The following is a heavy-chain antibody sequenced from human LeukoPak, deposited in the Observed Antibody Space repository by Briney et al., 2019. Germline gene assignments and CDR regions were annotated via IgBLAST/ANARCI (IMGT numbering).Heavy chain of an antibody. CDR1: GFTFSSYA. J-gene: IGHJ4*02. Sequence: GGSLRLSCAASGFTFSSYAISWVRQAPGKGLEWVSAISGSGGSTYYADSVKGRFTISRDNSKNTLYLQMDSLRAEDTAVYYCAKDRVGLELGYFDYWGQGTLVTVSS. V-gene: IGHV3-23*01. CDR2: ISGSGGST. CDR3: AKDRVGLELGYFDY. D-gene: IGHD1-7*01.